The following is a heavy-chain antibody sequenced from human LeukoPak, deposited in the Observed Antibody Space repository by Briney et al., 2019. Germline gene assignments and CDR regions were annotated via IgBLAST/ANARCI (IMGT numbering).Heavy chain of an antibody. CDR1: GGSFSGYY. D-gene: IGHD5-18*01. CDR3: ARPPSKRGYSYGYVDI. J-gene: IGHJ3*02. CDR2: INHSGST. Sequence: SETLSLTCAVYGGSFSGYYWSWIRQPPGKGLEWIGEINHSGSTNYNPSLKSRVTISVDTSKNQFSLELSSVTAADTAVYYCARPPSKRGYSYGYVDIWGQGTMVTVSS. V-gene: IGHV4-34*01.